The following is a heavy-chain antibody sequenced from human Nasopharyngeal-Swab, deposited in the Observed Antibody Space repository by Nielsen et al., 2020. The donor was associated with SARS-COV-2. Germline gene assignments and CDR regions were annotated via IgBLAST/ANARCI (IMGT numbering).Heavy chain of an antibody. CDR3: ATLLAGLYYYYGMDV. Sequence: SLKISCAASGFTFDDYAMHWVRQAPGKGLEWVSGISWNSGSIGYADSVKGRFTISRDNAKNSLYLQMNSLRAEDTALYYCATLLAGLYYYYGMDVWGQGTTVTVSS. CDR1: GFTFDDYA. D-gene: IGHD2-15*01. V-gene: IGHV3-9*01. CDR2: ISWNSGSI. J-gene: IGHJ6*02.